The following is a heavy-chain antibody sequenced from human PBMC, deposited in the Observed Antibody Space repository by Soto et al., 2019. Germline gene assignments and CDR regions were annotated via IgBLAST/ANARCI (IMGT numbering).Heavy chain of an antibody. J-gene: IGHJ5*02. CDR3: VRCLPEAATAECVLDL. CDR2: INPNGGDT. V-gene: IGHV1-2*02. Sequence: QVQLVQSGAEMRKPGASVKVSCRPSGYTFTGYYIHWVRQAPGQGLEWMGWINPNGGDTSYAQTFQGRVTMTRDRSISTAYMDLTRLTFDDTAIYYCVRCLPEAATAECVLDLWGQGTLVTVSS. D-gene: IGHD6-19*01. CDR1: GYTFTGYY.